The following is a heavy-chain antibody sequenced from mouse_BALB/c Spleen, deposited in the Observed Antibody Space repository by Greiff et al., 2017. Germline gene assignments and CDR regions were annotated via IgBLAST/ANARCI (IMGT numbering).Heavy chain of an antibody. Sequence: VKLMESGPGLVAPSQSLSITCTVSGFSLTSYDISWIRQPPGKGLEWLGVIWTGGGTNYNSAFMSRLSISKDNSKSQVFLKMNSLQTDDTAIYYCVREGGSGSAMDYWGQGTSVTVSS. J-gene: IGHJ4*01. V-gene: IGHV2-9-2*01. D-gene: IGHD3-1*01. CDR1: GFSLTSYD. CDR2: IWTGGGT. CDR3: VREGGSGSAMDY.